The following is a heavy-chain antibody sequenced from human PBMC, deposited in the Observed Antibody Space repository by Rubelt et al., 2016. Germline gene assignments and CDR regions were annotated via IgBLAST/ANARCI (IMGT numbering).Heavy chain of an antibody. CDR1: YTFTSYA. V-gene: IGHV1-3*01. CDR3: ARLGCSSISCPPDGSGSYTFDY. J-gene: IGHJ4*02. D-gene: IGHD3-10*01. Sequence: YTFTSYAMHWVRQAPGQRLEWMGWINAGNGNTKYSQKFQGRVTITRDTSASTAYMELSSLRSEDTAVYYCARLGCSSISCPPDGSGSYTFDYWGQGTLVTVSS. CDR2: INAGNGNT.